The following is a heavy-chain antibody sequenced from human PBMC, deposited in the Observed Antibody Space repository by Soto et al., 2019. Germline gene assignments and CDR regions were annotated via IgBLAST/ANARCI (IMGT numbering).Heavy chain of an antibody. D-gene: IGHD5-18*01. CDR1: RFTISGHA. CDR2: IKWNSGNV. J-gene: IGHJ3*02. CDR3: AKDWRYSYGHNAFDI. V-gene: IGHV3-9*01. Sequence: PGGSLRLSCAASRFTISGHAMHWVRQAPGKGLEWVSGIKWNSGNVGYADSVKGRFTISRDNAKNSLYLQMNSLRAEDTALYYCAKDWRYSYGHNAFDIWGQGTMVTVSS.